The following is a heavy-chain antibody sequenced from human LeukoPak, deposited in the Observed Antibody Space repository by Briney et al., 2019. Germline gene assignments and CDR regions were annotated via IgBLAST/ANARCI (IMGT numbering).Heavy chain of an antibody. Sequence: SETLSLTCTVSGGSISSYYWSWIRQPPGKGLEWIGYIYYSGSSNYNTSLKSRVTISVDTSKNQFSLKLSSVTAADTALYYCARVPYYYDSSGHYYGMDVWGQGTTVTVSS. J-gene: IGHJ6*02. CDR1: GGSISSYY. V-gene: IGHV4-59*08. D-gene: IGHD3-22*01. CDR2: IYYSGSS. CDR3: ARVPYYYDSSGHYYGMDV.